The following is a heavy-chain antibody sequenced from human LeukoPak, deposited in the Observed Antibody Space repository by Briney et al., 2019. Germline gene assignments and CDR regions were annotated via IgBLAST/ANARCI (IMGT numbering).Heavy chain of an antibody. CDR1: GFTFDDYA. Sequence: PGGSLRLSCAASGFTFDDYAMHWVRQAPGKGLEWVSGISWNSGSIGYADSVKGRFTISRDNAKNSLYLQMNSLRAEDMALYYCAKDIRGQQLGPFDYWGQGTLVTVSS. D-gene: IGHD6-13*01. CDR2: ISWNSGSI. J-gene: IGHJ4*02. CDR3: AKDIRGQQLGPFDY. V-gene: IGHV3-9*03.